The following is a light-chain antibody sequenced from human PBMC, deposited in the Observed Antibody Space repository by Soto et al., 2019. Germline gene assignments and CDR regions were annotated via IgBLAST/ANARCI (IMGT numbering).Light chain of an antibody. J-gene: IGKJ3*01. V-gene: IGKV2-28*01. CDR3: MQALKTQFT. CDR2: LGS. CDR1: QSLLHNNGYNY. Sequence: DIVMTQSPLSLPVTPGEPASISCRSSQSLLHNNGYNYLDWYLQKPGQSPQLLIYLGSNRASGVPDRFSGSGSGTDFTLKISRVEAEDVGAYYCMQALKTQFTFGPGTKVEIK.